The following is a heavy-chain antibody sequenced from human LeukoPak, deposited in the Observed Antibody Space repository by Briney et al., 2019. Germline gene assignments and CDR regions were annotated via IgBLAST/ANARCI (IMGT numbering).Heavy chain of an antibody. Sequence: ASVKVSCKASGGTFSSYAISWVRQAPGQGLEWMGWISAYNGNTNYAQKLQGRVTMTTDTSTSTAYMELRSLRSDDTAVYYCARGVVVVPAAENYYYYYMDVWGKGTTVTVSS. CDR3: ARGVVVVPAAENYYYYYMDV. V-gene: IGHV1-18*01. J-gene: IGHJ6*03. CDR2: ISAYNGNT. CDR1: GGTFSSYA. D-gene: IGHD2-2*01.